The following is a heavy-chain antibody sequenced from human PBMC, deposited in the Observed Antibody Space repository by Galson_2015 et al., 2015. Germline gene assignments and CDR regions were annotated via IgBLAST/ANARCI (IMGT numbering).Heavy chain of an antibody. CDR3: AKNEVGVLRLRGDYFDY. J-gene: IGHJ4*02. Sequence: SLRLSCAASGFTSISYAVTWLRQAPGKGLEWVSSISGSGGSTYYADSVKGRFTISRDKSSNAVYRQMNSLRAEDTAVYYCAKNEVGVLRLRGDYFDYWGQGTLVTVSP. V-gene: IGHV3-23*01. CDR1: GFTSISYA. D-gene: IGHD3-3*01. CDR2: ISGSGGST.